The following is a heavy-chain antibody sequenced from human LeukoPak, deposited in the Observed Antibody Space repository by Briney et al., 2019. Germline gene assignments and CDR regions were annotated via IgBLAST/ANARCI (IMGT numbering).Heavy chain of an antibody. J-gene: IGHJ4*02. D-gene: IGHD2/OR15-2a*01. CDR3: ARHGVTFFYFDY. CDR1: GGSISSSSYY. Sequence: SETLSLTCTVSGGSISSSSYYWGWIRQPPGKGLEWIGSIYYSGSTYYNPSLKSRVTISVDTSKNQFSLKLSSVTAADTAVYYCARHGVTFFYFDYWGQGTLVTVSS. V-gene: IGHV4-39*01. CDR2: IYYSGST.